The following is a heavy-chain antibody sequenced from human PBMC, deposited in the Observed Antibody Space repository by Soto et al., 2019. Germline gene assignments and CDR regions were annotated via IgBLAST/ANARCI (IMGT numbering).Heavy chain of an antibody. CDR2: TYYSGGG. CDR1: GGSISGSTYY. D-gene: IGHD2-2*01. J-gene: IGHJ6*02. CDR3: TRRNIYSSTSVINDVDV. V-gene: IGHV4-39*01. Sequence: PSETLSLTCSVSGGSISGSTYYWGWIRQPPGKGLEWIGSTYYSGGGYFNPSLQSRVTISVDTFKNQFSLRLRSVTAADTAVYYCTRRNIYSSTSVINDVDVWGQGTTVTVSS.